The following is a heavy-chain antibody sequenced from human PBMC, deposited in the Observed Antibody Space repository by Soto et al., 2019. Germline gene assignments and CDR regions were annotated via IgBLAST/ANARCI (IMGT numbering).Heavy chain of an antibody. V-gene: IGHV3-11*01. J-gene: IGHJ6*02. CDR3: ARDHPVRFFEDSYGPRALDYYYGMDV. CDR1: GFTFSDYY. CDR2: ISSSGSTI. D-gene: IGHD5-18*01. Sequence: PGGSLRLSCAASGFTFSDYYMSWIRQAPGKGLEWVSYISSSGSTIYYADSVKGRFTISRDNAKNSLYLQMNSLRAEDTAVYYCARDHPVRFFEDSYGPRALDYYYGMDVWGQGTTVTVSS.